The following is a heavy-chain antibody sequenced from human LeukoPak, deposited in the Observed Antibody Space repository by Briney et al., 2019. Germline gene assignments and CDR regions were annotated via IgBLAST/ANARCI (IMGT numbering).Heavy chain of an antibody. CDR1: GSTFSSYA. CDR2: ISGSGGST. J-gene: IGHJ4*02. D-gene: IGHD1-26*01. Sequence: SGGCLRLSWAASGSTFSSYAMSWVRQAPGKGLEWVSAISGSGGSTYYADSVKGRLTISRDNSKNTLYLQMNSLRAEDTAVYYCAKDRGWEPDDADYWGQGTLVTVSS. V-gene: IGHV3-23*01. CDR3: AKDRGWEPDDADY.